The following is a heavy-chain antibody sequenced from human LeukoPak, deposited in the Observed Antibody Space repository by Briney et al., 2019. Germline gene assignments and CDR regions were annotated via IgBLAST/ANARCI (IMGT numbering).Heavy chain of an antibody. D-gene: IGHD3-10*01. CDR1: GGSISSGSYY. Sequence: SETLSLTCTVSGGSISSGSYYWSWIRQPAGKGLEWIGRIYTSGSTNYNPSLKSRVTISVDTSKNQFSLKLSSVTAADTAVYYCARVDYYGSGGDIWGQGTMVTVSS. CDR2: IYTSGST. V-gene: IGHV4-61*02. CDR3: ARVDYYGSGGDI. J-gene: IGHJ3*02.